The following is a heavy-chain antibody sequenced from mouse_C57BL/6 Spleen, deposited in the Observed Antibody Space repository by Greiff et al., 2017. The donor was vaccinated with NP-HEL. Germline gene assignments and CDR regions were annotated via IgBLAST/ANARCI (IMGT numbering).Heavy chain of an antibody. CDR3: ARMRKSNYGAWFAY. CDR1: GYTFTSYW. J-gene: IGHJ3*01. CDR2: IDPSDSET. D-gene: IGHD2-5*01. Sequence: QVQLQQPGAELVRPGSSVKLSCKASGYTFTSYWMHWVKQRPIQGLEWIGNIDPSDSETHYNQKFKDKATLTVDKSSSTAYMQLSSLTSEDSAVYYCARMRKSNYGAWFAYWGQGTLVTVSA. V-gene: IGHV1-52*01.